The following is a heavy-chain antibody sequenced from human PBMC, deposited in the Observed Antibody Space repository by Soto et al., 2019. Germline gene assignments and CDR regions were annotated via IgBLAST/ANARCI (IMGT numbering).Heavy chain of an antibody. D-gene: IGHD3-3*01. CDR1: GYTFTSYY. CDR2: INPSGGST. Sequence: ASVKVSCKASGYTFTSYYMHWVRQAPGQGLEWMGIINPSGGSTSYAQKFQGRVTMTRDTSTSTVYMELSSLRSEDTAVYYCARDVALLRFLEWSRPDYGMDVWGQGTTVTFSS. CDR3: ARDVALLRFLEWSRPDYGMDV. V-gene: IGHV1-46*01. J-gene: IGHJ6*02.